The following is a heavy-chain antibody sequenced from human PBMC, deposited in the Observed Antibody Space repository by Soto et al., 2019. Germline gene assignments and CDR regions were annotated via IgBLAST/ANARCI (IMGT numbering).Heavy chain of an antibody. CDR2: ISSSSSYI. CDR3: ARAPSISAYYYDSSGNGAFDI. CDR1: GFTFSSYS. Sequence: GGSLRLSCAASGFTFSSYSMNWVRQAPGKGLEWVSSISSSSSYIYYADSVKGRFTISRDNAKNSLYLQMNSLRAEDTAVYYCARAPSISAYYYDSSGNGAFDIWGQGTMVTVSS. V-gene: IGHV3-21*01. D-gene: IGHD3-22*01. J-gene: IGHJ3*02.